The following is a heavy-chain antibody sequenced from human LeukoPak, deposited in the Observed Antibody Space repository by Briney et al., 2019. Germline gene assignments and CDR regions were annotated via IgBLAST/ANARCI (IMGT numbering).Heavy chain of an antibody. J-gene: IGHJ4*02. D-gene: IGHD2-2*01. CDR1: GFSFSSYA. CDR2: ISGSGGST. V-gene: IGHV3-23*01. CDR3: AKALTPYCSSTSCYVTDY. Sequence: GGSLRLSCAASGFSFSSYAMSWVRQAPGKGLEWVSGISGSGGSTYYADSVKGRFTISRDNSKNTLYLQMNSLRAEDTAVYYCAKALTPYCSSTSCYVTDYWGQGTLVTVSS.